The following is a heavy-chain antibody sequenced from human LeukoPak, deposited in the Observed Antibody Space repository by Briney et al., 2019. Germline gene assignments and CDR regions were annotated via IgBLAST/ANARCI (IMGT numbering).Heavy chain of an antibody. D-gene: IGHD6-19*01. J-gene: IGHJ4*02. CDR2: ISGSGGST. CDR1: GFIFNSFA. CDR3: AKGYSSGWSGFSAFDY. V-gene: IGHV3-23*01. Sequence: TGGSLRLSCAASGFIFNSFAMSWVRQAPGKGLEWVSAISGSGGSTYYADSVKGRFTISRDNSKNTLYLQVYSLRAEDTAVYYCAKGYSSGWSGFSAFDYWGQGTLVTVSS.